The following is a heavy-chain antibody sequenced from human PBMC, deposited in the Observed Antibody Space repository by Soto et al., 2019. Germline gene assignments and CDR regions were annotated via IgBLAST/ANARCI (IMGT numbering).Heavy chain of an antibody. Sequence: ASVKVSCKASGYTFTSYDINWVRQAPGQGLEWMGIINPSGGSTSYAQKFQGRVTMTRDTSTSTVYMELSSLRSEDTAVYYCALIAVAGTNAFDIWGQGTVVTVSS. CDR1: GYTFTSYD. CDR3: ALIAVAGTNAFDI. J-gene: IGHJ3*02. V-gene: IGHV1-46*01. D-gene: IGHD6-19*01. CDR2: INPSGGST.